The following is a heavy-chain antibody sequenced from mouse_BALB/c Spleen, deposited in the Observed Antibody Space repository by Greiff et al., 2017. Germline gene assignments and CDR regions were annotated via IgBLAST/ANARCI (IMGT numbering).Heavy chain of an antibody. V-gene: IGHV5-6-5*01. Sequence: EVKLVESVGGLVKPGGSLKLSCAASGFTFSSYAMSWVRQTPEKRLEWVASISSGGSTYYPDSVKGRFTISRDNARNILYLQMSSLRSEDTAMYYCAKGDYSAWFAYWGQGTLVTVSA. CDR1: GFTFSSYA. D-gene: IGHD1-1*01. CDR2: ISSGGST. CDR3: AKGDYSAWFAY. J-gene: IGHJ3*01.